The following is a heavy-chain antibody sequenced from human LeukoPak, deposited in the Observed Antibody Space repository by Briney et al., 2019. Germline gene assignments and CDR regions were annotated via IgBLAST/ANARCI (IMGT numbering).Heavy chain of an antibody. Sequence: ASVKVSCKTSGYTFTVYYIHWVRQAPGQGLEWMGWINPNSGGTNYAQKFQGRVTMTRDTSISTAYMELSRLRSDDTAVYYCARGRCSGGSCYPGPVWFDPWGQGTLVTVSS. CDR2: INPNSGGT. V-gene: IGHV1-2*02. D-gene: IGHD2-15*01. J-gene: IGHJ5*02. CDR1: GYTFTVYY. CDR3: ARGRCSGGSCYPGPVWFDP.